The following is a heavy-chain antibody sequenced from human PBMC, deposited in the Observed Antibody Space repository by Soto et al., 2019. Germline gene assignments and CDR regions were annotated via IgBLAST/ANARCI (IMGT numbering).Heavy chain of an antibody. CDR3: VRVAYGDLGG. CDR1: GFTFSSYW. J-gene: IGHJ4*02. D-gene: IGHD4-17*01. Sequence: EVQLVESGGGLVQPGGSLRLSCAASGFTFSSYWMHWVRQAPGKGLVWVSRIKSDGSDTSYADSVKGRFTISRDNAKNTLYLQLSSLGAEVTAGYYCVRVAYGDLGGWGQGTLVTVSS. V-gene: IGHV3-74*01. CDR2: IKSDGSDT.